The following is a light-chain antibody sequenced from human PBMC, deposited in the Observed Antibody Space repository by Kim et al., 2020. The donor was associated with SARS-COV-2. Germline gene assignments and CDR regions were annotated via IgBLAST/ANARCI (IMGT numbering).Light chain of an antibody. CDR1: SGNIDSIY. Sequence: GHPVTITATRTSGNIDSIYVQWYQHRRGSAPTPVIYEDDRRPSGVPDRFSGAIDSSSNSAPLTISGLRTDDEADYYCQSYGARTQVFGGGTQLTVL. CDR2: EDD. J-gene: IGLJ3*02. V-gene: IGLV6-57*03. CDR3: QSYGARTQV.